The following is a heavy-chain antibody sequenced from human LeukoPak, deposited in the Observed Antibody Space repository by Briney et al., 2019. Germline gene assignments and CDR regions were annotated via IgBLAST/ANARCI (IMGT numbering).Heavy chain of an antibody. D-gene: IGHD3-3*01. CDR3: AREFSGADGDFWSGYYEAYFDY. J-gene: IGHJ4*02. Sequence: ASVKVSCKASGGTFSSYAISWVRQAPGQGLEWMGGIIPIFGTANYAQKFQGRVTITADESTSTAYMELSSLRSEDTAVYYCAREFSGADGDFWSGYYEAYFDYWGQGTLVTVSS. V-gene: IGHV1-69*13. CDR1: GGTFSSYA. CDR2: IIPIFGTA.